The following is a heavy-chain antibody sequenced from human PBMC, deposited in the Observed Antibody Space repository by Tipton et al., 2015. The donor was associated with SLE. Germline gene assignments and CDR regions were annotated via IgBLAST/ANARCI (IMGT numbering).Heavy chain of an antibody. D-gene: IGHD2-2*01. V-gene: IGHV4-39*07. Sequence: TLSLTCSVSGGSISRSSYYWAWIRQPPGKGLEWIGSIYYTGTTYSNLSLKSRVSISVDTSKNQFYLKLNSVTAADTAVYYCATSPLTLWGQGTLVTVSS. CDR3: ATSPLTL. J-gene: IGHJ4*02. CDR2: IYYTGTT. CDR1: GGSISRSSYY.